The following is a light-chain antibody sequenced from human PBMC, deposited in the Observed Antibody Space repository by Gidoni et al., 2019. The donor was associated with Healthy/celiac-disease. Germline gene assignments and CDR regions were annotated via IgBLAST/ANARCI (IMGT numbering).Light chain of an antibody. V-gene: IGKV3-11*01. Sequence: LVLTHSPATLSLSPGERATLSCRASQSVSSYLAWYQQKPGQAPRLLIYDASNRATGIPARFSGSGSGTDFTLTISSLEPEDFAVYYCQQRSNWPLTFGGXTKVEIK. CDR3: QQRSNWPLT. CDR2: DAS. CDR1: QSVSSY. J-gene: IGKJ4*01.